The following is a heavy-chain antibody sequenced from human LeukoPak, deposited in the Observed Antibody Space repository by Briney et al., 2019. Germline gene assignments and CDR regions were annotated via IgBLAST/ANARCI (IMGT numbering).Heavy chain of an antibody. CDR3: ARLRVYGYGMDV. D-gene: IGHD4-17*01. J-gene: IGHJ6*02. CDR1: GGSISSGDYY. Sequence: SQTLSLTCTVSGGSISSGDYYWSWIRQPPGKGLEWIGYIYYSGSTYYNPSLKSRVTISVDTSKNQFSLKLSSVTAADTAVYYCARLRVYGYGMDVWGQGTTVTVSS. CDR2: IYYSGST. V-gene: IGHV4-30-4*01.